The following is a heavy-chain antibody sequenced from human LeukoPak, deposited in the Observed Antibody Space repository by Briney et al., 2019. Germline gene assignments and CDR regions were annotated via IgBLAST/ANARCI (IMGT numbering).Heavy chain of an antibody. CDR1: GFAFNTYA. V-gene: IGHV3-33*01. D-gene: IGHD1-26*01. CDR2: IWHDGSHK. Sequence: PGGSLRLSCAASGFAFNTYAMHWVRQAPGQGLEWVALIWHDGSHKFYSNSVRGQFTISRDNAKNSLYLQMNSLRAEDTAVYYCARVHGSYWRAHFDYWGQGTLVTVSS. J-gene: IGHJ4*02. CDR3: ARVHGSYWRAHFDY.